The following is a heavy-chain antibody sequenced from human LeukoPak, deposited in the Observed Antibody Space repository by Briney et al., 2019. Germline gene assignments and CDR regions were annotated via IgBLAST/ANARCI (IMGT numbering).Heavy chain of an antibody. V-gene: IGHV3-33*01. J-gene: IGHJ6*02. CDR1: GFTFSSYG. Sequence: GGSLRLSCAASGFTFSSYGMHWVRQAPGKGLEGVAVICYDGSNKYYAASVKGRFNISRDNSKNTLYLQMTSLRAEDTAVYYCARALTPYYYGSGSYRYYYGMDVWGQGTTVTVSS. D-gene: IGHD3-10*01. CDR2: ICYDGSNK. CDR3: ARALTPYYYGSGSYRYYYGMDV.